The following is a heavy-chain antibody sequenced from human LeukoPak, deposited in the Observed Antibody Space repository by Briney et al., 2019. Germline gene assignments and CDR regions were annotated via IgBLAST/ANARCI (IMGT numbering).Heavy chain of an antibody. CDR1: GFTFSSYA. D-gene: IGHD6-13*01. J-gene: IGHJ4*02. V-gene: IGHV3-23*01. Sequence: GGSLRLSCAASGFTFSSYAMSWVRQAPGKGLEWVSAISGSGGSTYYADSVKGRFTISRDNSKNTLYLQMNSLRAEDTAVYYCANSHGAAAGSQSSDYWGQGTLVTVSS. CDR3: ANSHGAAAGSQSSDY. CDR2: ISGSGGST.